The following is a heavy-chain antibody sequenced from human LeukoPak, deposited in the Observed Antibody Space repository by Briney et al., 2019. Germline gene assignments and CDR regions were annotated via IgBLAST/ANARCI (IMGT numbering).Heavy chain of an antibody. CDR2: IKKDGSEK. Sequence: GGALRLSCAASGCTFSNYCMTWVRHAPGKGLEWVANIKKDGSEKNYVDSVKGRFTISRANANNSLYLQMNSLRAEDTAVYYCAREESTGWGQGTLVTVSS. CDR3: AREESTG. D-gene: IGHD3-9*01. CDR1: GCTFSNYC. V-gene: IGHV3-7*01. J-gene: IGHJ4*02.